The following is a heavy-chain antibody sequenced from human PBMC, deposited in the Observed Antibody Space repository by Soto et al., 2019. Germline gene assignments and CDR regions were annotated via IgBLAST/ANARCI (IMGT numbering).Heavy chain of an antibody. CDR3: ARDRGDTGGNYILWYYYYGRDV. CDR2: VYPSGCT. D-gene: IGHD1-7*01. CDR1: GGSISSSNW. J-gene: IGHJ6*02. V-gene: IGHV4-4*02. Sequence: QVQLQESGPGLVKPSGTLSLTCAVSGGSISSSNWWSWVRQPPGKGAEWIGAVYPSGCTNYNPSHKGRGPLFVDESKNAIAVQESSGGVADAAVFYCARDRGDTGGNYILWYYYYGRDVWGQGTTDTVSS.